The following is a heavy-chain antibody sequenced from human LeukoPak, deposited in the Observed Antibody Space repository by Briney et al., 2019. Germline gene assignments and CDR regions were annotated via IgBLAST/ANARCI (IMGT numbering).Heavy chain of an antibody. CDR2: ISYDGSNK. CDR3: AKDSQSQYCSSTSCYPDDY. Sequence: GGSLRLSCAASGFTFSSYSMNWVRQAPGKGLEWVAVISYDGSNKYYADSVKGRFTISRDNSKNTLYLQMNSLRAEDTAVYYCAKDSQSQYCSSTSCYPDDYWGQGTLVTVSS. J-gene: IGHJ4*02. D-gene: IGHD2-2*01. V-gene: IGHV3-30*18. CDR1: GFTFSSYS.